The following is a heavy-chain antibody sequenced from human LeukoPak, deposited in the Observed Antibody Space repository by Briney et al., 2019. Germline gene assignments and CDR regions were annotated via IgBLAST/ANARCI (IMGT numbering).Heavy chain of an antibody. CDR1: GFTFSSYG. CDR3: ARSRDGYNRGAFDI. J-gene: IGHJ3*02. V-gene: IGHV3-30*02. CDR2: IRYDGSNK. D-gene: IGHD5-24*01. Sequence: PGGSLRLSCAASGFTFSSYGMHWVRQAPGKGLEWVAFIRYDGSNKYYADSVKGRFTISRDNSKNTLYLQMNSLRAEDTAVYYCARSRDGYNRGAFDIWGQGTMVTVSS.